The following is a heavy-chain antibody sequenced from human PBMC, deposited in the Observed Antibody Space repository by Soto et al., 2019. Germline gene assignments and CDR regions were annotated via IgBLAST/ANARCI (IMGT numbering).Heavy chain of an antibody. CDR3: AMLVITIVGVVIEGYNWFDP. CDR1: GGSISRGDYY. Sequence: QVQLQESGPGLVKPSQTLSLPCTVSGGSISRGDYYWSWIRQPPGKGLEWIGYIYYSGSTYYSPSLKSRVTISVDTSKSLFAMKMSSVTGADTAVYYCAMLVITIVGVVIEGYNWFDPWGQGTLVTVSS. J-gene: IGHJ5*02. V-gene: IGHV4-30-4*01. CDR2: IYYSGST. D-gene: IGHD3-3*01.